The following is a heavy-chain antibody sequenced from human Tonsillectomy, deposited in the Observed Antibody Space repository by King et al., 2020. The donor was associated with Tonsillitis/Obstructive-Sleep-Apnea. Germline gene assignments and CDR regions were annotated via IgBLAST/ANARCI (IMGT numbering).Heavy chain of an antibody. D-gene: IGHD1-1*01. CDR2: TGNRANSYTT. CDR1: GFTFSDHY. Sequence: DVQLVESGGGLVQPGGSLRLSCAAFGFTFSDHYMDWVRQAPGKGLEWVGRTGNRANSYTTEYAASVKGRFTISRDDSKNSLFLQMNSLKTEDTAVYYCAKELNTTNYYFDYMDVWGKGTTVTVSS. V-gene: IGHV3-72*01. CDR3: AKELNTTNYYFDYMDV. J-gene: IGHJ6*03.